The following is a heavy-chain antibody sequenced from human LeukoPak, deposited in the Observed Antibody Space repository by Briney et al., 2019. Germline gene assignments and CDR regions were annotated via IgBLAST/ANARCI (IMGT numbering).Heavy chain of an antibody. Sequence: SETLSPTCTVSGGSISSYYWSWIRQPPGKGLEWIGYIYYSGSTNYNPSLKSRVTISVDTSKNQFSLKLSSVTAADTAVYYCARDLSSGWYRGFGYWGQGTLVTVSS. D-gene: IGHD6-19*01. V-gene: IGHV4-59*01. CDR1: GGSISSYY. CDR3: ARDLSSGWYRGFGY. CDR2: IYYSGST. J-gene: IGHJ4*02.